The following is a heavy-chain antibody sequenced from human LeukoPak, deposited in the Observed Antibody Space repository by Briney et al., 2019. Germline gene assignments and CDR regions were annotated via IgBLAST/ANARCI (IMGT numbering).Heavy chain of an antibody. V-gene: IGHV1-69*01. CDR3: ARRPGGAWYGDWYFDL. D-gene: IGHD6-19*01. J-gene: IGHJ2*01. CDR2: XXXIFSTT. CDR1: GGTFSSYA. Sequence: SVKVSCKASGGTFSSYAINWARQVPGQGLEXXXXXXXIFSTTDYAQKFQGRVTITADESTSTAYMELSSLRSEDSAVYYCARRPGGAWYGDWYFDLWGRGTLVTVSS.